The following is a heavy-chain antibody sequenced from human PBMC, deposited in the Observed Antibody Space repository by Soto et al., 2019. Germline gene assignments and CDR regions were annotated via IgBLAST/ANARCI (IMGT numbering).Heavy chain of an antibody. CDR2: ISGSGGST. J-gene: IGHJ3*02. D-gene: IGHD5-12*01. Sequence: PGGSLRLSCAASGFTFSSYAMSWVRQAPGKGLEWVSAISGSGGSTYYADSVKGRFTISRDNSKNTLYLQMNSLGAEDTAVYYCAKDYLGSGYAPGDAFDIWGQGTMVTVSS. CDR3: AKDYLGSGYAPGDAFDI. V-gene: IGHV3-23*01. CDR1: GFTFSSYA.